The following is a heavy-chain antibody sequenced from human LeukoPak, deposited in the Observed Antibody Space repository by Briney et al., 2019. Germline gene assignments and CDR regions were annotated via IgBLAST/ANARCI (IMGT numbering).Heavy chain of an antibody. J-gene: IGHJ5*02. V-gene: IGHV4-4*07. CDR2: VYSSGST. CDR3: ARDDDINHWHNWFGP. D-gene: IGHD3-9*01. CDR1: GGSFSDFY. Sequence: SETLSLTCAVYGGSFSDFYWTWIRQPAGKGLEWIGRVYSSGSTNYNPSLKSRVTMSVDTSKNQFSLKVRFVTAADTAVYYCARDDDINHWHNWFGPWGQGTLVTVS.